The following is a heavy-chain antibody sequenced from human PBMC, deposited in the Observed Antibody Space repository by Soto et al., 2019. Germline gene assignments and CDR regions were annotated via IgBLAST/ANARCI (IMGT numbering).Heavy chain of an antibody. J-gene: IGHJ4*02. Sequence: PSETLSLTCAVYGGSFSGYYWSWVRQPPGKGLEWIGEINHSGSTNYNPSLKSRVTISVDTSKNQFSLQLDSVTPEDTAMYYCARGTAVTGLDYWGQGALVTVSS. CDR2: INHSGST. CDR1: GGSFSGYY. V-gene: IGHV4-34*01. D-gene: IGHD6-19*01. CDR3: ARGTAVTGLDY.